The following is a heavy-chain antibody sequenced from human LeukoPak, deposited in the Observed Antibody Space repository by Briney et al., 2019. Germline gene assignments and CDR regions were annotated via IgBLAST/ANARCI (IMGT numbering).Heavy chain of an antibody. D-gene: IGHD2-2*03. V-gene: IGHV3-23*01. CDR2: ISGSGGST. CDR1: GFTFTSYA. Sequence: GGSLRLSCAASGFTFTSYAMSWVRQAPGKGLEWVSAISGSGGSTYYADSVKGRFTISRDNSKNTLYLQMNSLRDEDTAVYYCAKDSHWILFDDWGQGTLVTVSS. J-gene: IGHJ4*02. CDR3: AKDSHWILFDD.